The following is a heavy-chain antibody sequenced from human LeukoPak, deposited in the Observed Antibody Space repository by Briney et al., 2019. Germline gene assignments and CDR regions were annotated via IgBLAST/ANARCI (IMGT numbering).Heavy chain of an antibody. Sequence: PGRSLRLSXTASGFTFGDYAMSWVRQAPGKGLEWVGFIRSKAYGGTTEYAASVKGRFTISRDDSKSIAYLQMNSLKTEDTAVYYCTRDPGYDILTGYYRPFDYWGQGTLVTVSS. V-gene: IGHV3-49*04. D-gene: IGHD3-9*01. J-gene: IGHJ4*02. CDR3: TRDPGYDILTGYYRPFDY. CDR1: GFTFGDYA. CDR2: IRSKAYGGTT.